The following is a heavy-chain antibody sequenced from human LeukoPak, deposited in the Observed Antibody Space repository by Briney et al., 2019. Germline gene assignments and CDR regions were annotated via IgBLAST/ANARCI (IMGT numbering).Heavy chain of an antibody. J-gene: IGHJ6*02. CDR3: VRIYCTSTSCYGDSYYGMDV. CDR2: ISYSGST. D-gene: IGHD2-2*01. V-gene: IGHV4-39*01. CDR1: GDSISSSRHS. Sequence: SETLSLTCTVSGDSISSSRHSWGWIRQPPGKGLEWIGSISYSGSTYYNPSPKTRVTMSVDTSENQFSLKLSSVTAADSTVYYCVRIYCTSTSCYGDSYYGMDVWGQGTTVTVSS.